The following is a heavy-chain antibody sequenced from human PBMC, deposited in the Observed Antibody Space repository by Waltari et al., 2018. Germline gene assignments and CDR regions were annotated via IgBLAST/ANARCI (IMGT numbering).Heavy chain of an antibody. V-gene: IGHV3-30*02. CDR3: AKDLRKHECLQH. CDR1: GFTFSSYG. CDR2: IRYDGSNK. J-gene: IGHJ1*01. Sequence: QVQLVESGGGVVQPGGSLRLSCAASGFTFSSYGMPWVRQAPGKGLEWVAIIRYDGSNKYYADSVKGRFTIARDNSKNTLYLQMNSLGAEDTAVYYCAKDLRKHECLQHWGQGTLVTVSS.